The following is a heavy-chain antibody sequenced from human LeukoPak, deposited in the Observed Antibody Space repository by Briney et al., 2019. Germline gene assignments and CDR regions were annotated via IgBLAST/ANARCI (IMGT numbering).Heavy chain of an antibody. Sequence: PGGSLRLSCAASGFTFSSYAMSWVRQAPGKGLEWVSGISGSGGSTYYADSVKGRFTISRDNSKNTLYLQMNSLRAEDTAMYYCAKEDDIVCSFDYWGQGTLVTVSS. CDR2: ISGSGGST. CDR3: AKEDDIVCSFDY. D-gene: IGHD2-15*01. J-gene: IGHJ4*02. V-gene: IGHV3-23*01. CDR1: GFTFSSYA.